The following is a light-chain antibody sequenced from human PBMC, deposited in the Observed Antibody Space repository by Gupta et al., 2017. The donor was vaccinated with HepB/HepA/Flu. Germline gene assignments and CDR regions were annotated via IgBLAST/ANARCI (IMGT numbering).Light chain of an antibody. CDR2: DVR. J-gene: IGLJ2*01. V-gene: IGLV2-14*03. Sequence: QSALTQPASVSGSPGQSITISCTGTSSDVGGSHHFSWYQQHPGKAPKLMIYDVRHRPSGVSNRFSGAKSGNPASLTISGLQAEDEADYSCSSYTSSSTLGVFGGGTKLTVL. CDR3: SSYTSSSTLGV. CDR1: SSDVGGSHH.